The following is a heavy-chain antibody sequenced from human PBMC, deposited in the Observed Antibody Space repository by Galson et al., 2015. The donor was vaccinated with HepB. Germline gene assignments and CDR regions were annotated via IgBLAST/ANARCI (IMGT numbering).Heavy chain of an antibody. CDR1: GFTFSSYA. CDR2: ITGGGGST. J-gene: IGHJ4*02. V-gene: IGHV3-23*01. CDR3: AKESFRGVITDY. Sequence: SLRLSCAGSGFTFSSYAMSWVRQAPGKGLEWASAITGGGGSTYYADSVKDRFTISRENSKSTMYLQMNSLRAEDTAIYYCAKESFRGVITDYWGQGIVVTVSS. D-gene: IGHD3-10*01.